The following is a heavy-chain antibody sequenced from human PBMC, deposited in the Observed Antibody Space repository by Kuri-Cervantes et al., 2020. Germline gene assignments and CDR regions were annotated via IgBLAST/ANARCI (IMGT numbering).Heavy chain of an antibody. V-gene: IGHV3-21*03. D-gene: IGHD1-26*01. CDR3: ARVGVGAQIFDY. J-gene: IGHJ4*02. CDR1: GFTFSSHP. Sequence: GESLKISCAASGFTFSSHPMNWVRQAPGKGLEWVSSMSFDGVHIFHADSVKGRFTISRDNTKNSLYLQMNSLRVEDTAVYYCARVGVGAQIFDYWGQGTLVTVSS. CDR2: MSFDGVHI.